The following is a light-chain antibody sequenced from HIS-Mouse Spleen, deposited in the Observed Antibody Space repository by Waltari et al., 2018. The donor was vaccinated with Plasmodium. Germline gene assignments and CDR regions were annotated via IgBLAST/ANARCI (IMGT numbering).Light chain of an antibody. CDR2: AAS. J-gene: IGKJ5*01. Sequence: DIQMTQSPSSVSASVGDRVTITWRASQGIGSWLAWYQQTPGKAPKLLIYAASSLQSGFPSRYSGSGSGTDFTLTISSLQPEDFATYYCQQANSFPPSLTFGQGTRLEIK. CDR3: QQANSFPPSLT. CDR1: QGIGSW. V-gene: IGKV1-12*01.